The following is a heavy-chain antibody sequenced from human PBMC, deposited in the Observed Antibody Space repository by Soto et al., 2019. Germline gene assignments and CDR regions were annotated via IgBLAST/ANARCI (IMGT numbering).Heavy chain of an antibody. CDR3: ARDLMKGSSPHYYYYYGMDV. CDR1: GFTFSSYG. D-gene: IGHD2-15*01. CDR2: IWYDGSNK. V-gene: IGHV3-33*01. Sequence: PGGSLRLSCAASGFTFSSYGMHWVRQAPGKGLEWVAVIWYDGSNKYYADSVKGRFTISRDNSKNTLYLQMNSLRAEDTAVYYCARDLMKGSSPHYYYYYGMDVWGQGTTVTVSS. J-gene: IGHJ6*02.